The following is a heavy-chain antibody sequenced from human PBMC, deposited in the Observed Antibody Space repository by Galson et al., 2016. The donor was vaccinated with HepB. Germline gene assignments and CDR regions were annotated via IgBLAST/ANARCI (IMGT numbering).Heavy chain of an antibody. J-gene: IGHJ4*02. CDR2: INAGTGNT. CDR3: ARVGSRGYSYGYGLDY. CDR1: GYIFTTYS. D-gene: IGHD5-18*01. Sequence: SVKVSCKASGYIFTTYSMHWVRQVPGQRLEWMGWINAGTGNTKYSQKFQGRITITNDTSASTVYMELSSPRSEDTAVYYCARVGSRGYSYGYGLDYWGQGTLVTASS. V-gene: IGHV1-3*01.